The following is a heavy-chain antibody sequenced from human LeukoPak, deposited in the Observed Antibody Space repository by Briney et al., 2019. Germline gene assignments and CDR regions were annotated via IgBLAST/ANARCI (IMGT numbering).Heavy chain of an antibody. V-gene: IGHV1-2*02. CDR3: AREGEAGYSSGWSKFEGY. J-gene: IGHJ4*02. D-gene: IGHD6-19*01. CDR1: GYTFTGYY. Sequence: GASVKVSCKASGYTFTGYYMHWVRQAPGQGLEWMGWINPNSGGTNYAQKFQGRVTMTRDTSISTAYMELSRLRSDDTAVYYCAREGEAGYSSGWSKFEGYWGQGTLVTVSS. CDR2: INPNSGGT.